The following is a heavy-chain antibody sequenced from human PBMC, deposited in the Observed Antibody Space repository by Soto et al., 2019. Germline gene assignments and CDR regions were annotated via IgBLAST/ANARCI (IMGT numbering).Heavy chain of an antibody. D-gene: IGHD2-15*01. CDR2: ISNQGDTT. J-gene: IGHJ4*02. Sequence: PGVSRRFSCSIAGFSFSVYKMHWVRQAPGKGLEYVSGISNQGDTTYYADSVKGRFTISRDNSKNTLYFQMSSLRPEDTAVYYCAAAKLLPFEYWAQGTQFTVSS. CDR1: GFSFSVYK. V-gene: IGHV3-64D*06. CDR3: AAAKLLPFEY.